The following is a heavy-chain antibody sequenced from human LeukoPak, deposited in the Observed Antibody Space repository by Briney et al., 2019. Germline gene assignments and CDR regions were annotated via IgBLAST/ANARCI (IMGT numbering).Heavy chain of an antibody. Sequence: PGGSLRLSCAASGFTFSSYSMNWVRQAPGKGLEWVSSISSSSSYIYYADSVKGRFTISRDNAKNSLYLQMNSLRAEDTAVYYCARGGLQWLGTRDLDCWGQGTLVTVSS. V-gene: IGHV3-21*01. D-gene: IGHD6-19*01. CDR2: ISSSSSYI. CDR3: ARGGLQWLGTRDLDC. CDR1: GFTFSSYS. J-gene: IGHJ4*02.